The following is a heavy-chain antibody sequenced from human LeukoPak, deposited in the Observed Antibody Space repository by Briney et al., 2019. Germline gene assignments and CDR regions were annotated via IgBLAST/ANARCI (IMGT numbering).Heavy chain of an antibody. CDR1: GFTFSSYS. J-gene: IGHJ3*02. D-gene: IGHD3-22*01. CDR3: ARAGYYDSSGYLFQAFDI. V-gene: IGHV3-21*01. CDR2: ISSSSSYI. Sequence: SGGSLRLSCAASGFTFSSYSMNWVRQAPGKGLEWVSSISSSSSYIYYADSVKGRFTISRDNAKNSLYLQMNSLRAEDTAVYYCARAGYYDSSGYLFQAFDIWGQGTMVTVSS.